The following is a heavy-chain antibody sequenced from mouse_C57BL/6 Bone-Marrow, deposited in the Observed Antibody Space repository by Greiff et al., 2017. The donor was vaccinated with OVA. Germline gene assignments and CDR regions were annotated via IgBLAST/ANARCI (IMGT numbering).Heavy chain of an antibody. CDR2: ISNGGGST. CDR3: ARQGAYYGNFYWYFDV. D-gene: IGHD2-10*01. V-gene: IGHV5-12-2*01. Sequence: DVHLVESGGGLVQPGGSLKLSCAASGFTFSSYTMSWVRQTPEKRLEWVAYISNGGGSTYYPDTVKGRFTISRDNAKNTLYLQMSSLKSEDTAMYYCARQGAYYGNFYWYFDVWGAGTTVTVSS. J-gene: IGHJ1*01. CDR1: GFTFSSYT.